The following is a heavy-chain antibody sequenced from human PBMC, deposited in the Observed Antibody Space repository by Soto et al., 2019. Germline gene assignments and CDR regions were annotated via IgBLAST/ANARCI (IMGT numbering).Heavy chain of an antibody. D-gene: IGHD3-10*01. Sequence: SETLSLTCTVSGGSISSYYWSWIRQPPGKGLEWIGYIYYSGSTNYNPSLKSRVTISVDTSKNQFSLKLSSVTAADTAVYYCARVYSVSHFNNWFDPWGQGTLVTVS. V-gene: IGHV4-59*01. CDR2: IYYSGST. J-gene: IGHJ5*02. CDR1: GGSISSYY. CDR3: ARVYSVSHFNNWFDP.